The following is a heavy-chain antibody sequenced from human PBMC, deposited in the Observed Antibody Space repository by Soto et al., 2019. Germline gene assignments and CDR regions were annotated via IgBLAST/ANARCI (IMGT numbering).Heavy chain of an antibody. CDR2: INAGNGNT. D-gene: IGHD2-2*01. CDR3: ARAPDDCSSTRCRYYYYYGMDV. V-gene: IGHV1-3*01. J-gene: IGHJ6*01. CDR1: GYTFTSYA. Sequence: GASVKVSCKASGYTFTSYAMHWVRQAPGQRLEWMGWINAGNGNTKYSQKFQGRVTITRDTSASTAYMELSSLRSEDTAVYYCARAPDDCSSTRCRYYYYYGMDVWGQGTTVTVSS.